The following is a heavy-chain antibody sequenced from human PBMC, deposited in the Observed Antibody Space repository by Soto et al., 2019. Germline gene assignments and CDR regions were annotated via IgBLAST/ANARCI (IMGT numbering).Heavy chain of an antibody. D-gene: IGHD3-3*01. Sequence: SETLSLTCTVSGGSISSSSYYWGWIRQPPGKGLEWIGSIYYSGSTYYNPSLKSRVTISVDTSKNQFSLKPSSVTAADTAVYYCARASYYDFWSGYYNSGPFDYWGQGTLVTVSS. CDR2: IYYSGST. CDR1: GGSISSSSYY. V-gene: IGHV4-39*01. J-gene: IGHJ4*02. CDR3: ARASYYDFWSGYYNSGPFDY.